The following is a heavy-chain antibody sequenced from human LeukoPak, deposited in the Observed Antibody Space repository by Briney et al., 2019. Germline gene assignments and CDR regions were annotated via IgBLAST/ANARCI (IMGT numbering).Heavy chain of an antibody. D-gene: IGHD2-2*01. CDR3: AKDSPFSSPSLKTLAP. V-gene: IGHV3-30*02. CDR2: IRSHGNDK. CDR1: GFTLSNWA. J-gene: IGHJ5*02. Sequence: GGSLRLSCAASGFTLSNWAMHWVRQAPGKGLEWVALIRSHGNDKYYADSVKGGFTISRDNSKNTLYLQMDSLRAEDTAVYYCAKDSPFSSPSLKTLAPRGQGTLVTVSS.